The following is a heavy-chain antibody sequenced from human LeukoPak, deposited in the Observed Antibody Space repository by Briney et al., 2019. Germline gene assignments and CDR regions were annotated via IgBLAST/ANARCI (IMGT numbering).Heavy chain of an antibody. CDR1: GGSFSGYY. D-gene: IGHD3-10*01. CDR3: AREGAYYYGSGSHDAFDI. V-gene: IGHV4-34*01. J-gene: IGHJ3*02. CDR2: INHSGST. Sequence: SETLSLTCAVYGGSFSGYYWSRIRQPPGKGLEWIGEINHSGSTNYNPSLKSRVTISVDTSKNQFSLKLSSVTAADTAVYYCAREGAYYYGSGSHDAFDIWGQGTMVTVSS.